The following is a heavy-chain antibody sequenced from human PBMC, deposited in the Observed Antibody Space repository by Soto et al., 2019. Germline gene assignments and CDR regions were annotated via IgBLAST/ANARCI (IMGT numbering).Heavy chain of an antibody. CDR2: ISYDGSNK. D-gene: IGHD5-18*01. Sequence: PGGSLRLSCAASGFTFISYGMHWVRQAPGKGLEWVAVISYDGSNKYYADSVKGRFTIPRDNSKNTLYLQMNSLRAEDTAVYYCANALQLWAPGGVWGQGTTVTVSS. CDR1: GFTFISYG. CDR3: ANALQLWAPGGV. J-gene: IGHJ6*02. V-gene: IGHV3-30*18.